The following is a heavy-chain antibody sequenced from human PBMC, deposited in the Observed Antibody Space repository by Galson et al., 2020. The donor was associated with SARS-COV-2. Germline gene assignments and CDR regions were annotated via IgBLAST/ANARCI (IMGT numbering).Heavy chain of an antibody. CDR2: IYHSGST. Sequence: SETLSLTCTVSGYSISSGYYWGWIRQPPGKGLEWIGSIYHSGSTYYNPSLKSRVTISVDTSKNQFSLKLSSVTAADTAVYYCARGGYSGYFDYWGQGTLVTVSS. V-gene: IGHV4-38-2*02. CDR1: GYSISSGYY. J-gene: IGHJ4*02. CDR3: ARGGYSGYFDY. D-gene: IGHD5-12*01.